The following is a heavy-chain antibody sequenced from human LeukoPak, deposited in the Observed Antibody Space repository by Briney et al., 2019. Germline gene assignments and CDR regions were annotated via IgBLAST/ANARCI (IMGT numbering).Heavy chain of an antibody. V-gene: IGHV4-38-2*02. CDR3: ARGGVAAAGSVFDI. D-gene: IGHD6-13*01. Sequence: SETLSLTCTVPGYSISSGYYWGWIRQPPGRGLEWIGSTYHSGSTYYNPSLKSRVTISVDTSKNQFSLKLSSVTAADTAVYYCARGGVAAAGSVFDIWGQGTMVTVSS. J-gene: IGHJ3*02. CDR2: TYHSGST. CDR1: GYSISSGYY.